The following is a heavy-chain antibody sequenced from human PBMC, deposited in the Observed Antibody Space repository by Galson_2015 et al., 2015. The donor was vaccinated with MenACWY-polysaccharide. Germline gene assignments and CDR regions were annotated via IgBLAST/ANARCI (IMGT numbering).Heavy chain of an antibody. CDR2: IYYDGSKK. CDR3: SRLQSKYMDV. J-gene: IGHJ6*04. CDR1: GFTFRSYG. Sequence: SLRLSCAASGFTFRSYGMHWVRQAPGKGLEWVTPIYYDGSKKEYADSVKGRFTISRDNSKNTLYLQMDSLRAEDTAVYYCSRLQSKYMDVWGKGTTATVSS. D-gene: IGHD4-11*01. V-gene: IGHV3-30*12.